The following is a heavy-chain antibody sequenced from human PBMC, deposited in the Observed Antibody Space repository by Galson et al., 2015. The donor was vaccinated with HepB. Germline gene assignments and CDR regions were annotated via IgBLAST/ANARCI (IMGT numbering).Heavy chain of an antibody. D-gene: IGHD3-10*01. CDR2: ISSNGGST. V-gene: IGHV3-64D*06. CDR3: VKGRWAMVRILGGMDV. J-gene: IGHJ6*02. Sequence: SLRLSCAASGFTFSSYAMHWVRQAPGKGLEYVSAISSNGGSTYYADSVKGRFTISRDNSKNTLYLQMSSLRAEDTAVYYCVKGRWAMVRILGGMDVWGQGTTFTVSS. CDR1: GFTFSSYA.